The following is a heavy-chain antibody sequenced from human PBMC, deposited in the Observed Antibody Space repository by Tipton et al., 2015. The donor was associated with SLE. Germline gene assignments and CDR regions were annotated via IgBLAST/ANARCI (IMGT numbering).Heavy chain of an antibody. CDR3: ASVDDTVTSHFEY. CDR2: IENSGTT. CDR1: GGSFSSVVHF. V-gene: IGHV4-31*03. Sequence: TLSLTCTVSGGSFSSVVHFWSWIRQLPGKGLEWIGNIENSGTTYYNPSLKSRLTMSVDTSKKHFSLNLSSVTAADTAVYYCASVDDTVTSHFEYWGQGTLVTVSS. J-gene: IGHJ4*02. D-gene: IGHD4-17*01.